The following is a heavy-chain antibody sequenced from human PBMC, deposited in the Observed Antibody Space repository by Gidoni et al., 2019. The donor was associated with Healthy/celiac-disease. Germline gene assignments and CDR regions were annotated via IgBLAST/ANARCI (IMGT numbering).Heavy chain of an antibody. D-gene: IGHD3-3*01. CDR2: IYHSGST. V-gene: IGHV4-38-2*01. J-gene: IGHJ6*02. Sequence: QVQLQESGPGLVKPSETLSLTCAVSGYSISSGYYWGWIRQPPGKGLEWIGSIYHSGSTYYNPSLKSRVTISVDTSKNQFSLKLSSVTAADTAVYYCARQDGYDFWSGYPYYYYYGMDVWGQGTTVTVSS. CDR3: ARQDGYDFWSGYPYYYYYGMDV. CDR1: GYSISSGYY.